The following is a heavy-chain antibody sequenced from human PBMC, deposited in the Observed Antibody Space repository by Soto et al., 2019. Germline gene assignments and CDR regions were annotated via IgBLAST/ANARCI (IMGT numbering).Heavy chain of an antibody. Sequence: QITLKESGPSPVKPTQTLTVTCTFSGFSLSNSGVGVAWIRQPPGKALEWLALIYGDNDKRYSPSLKTRLTITKDTPKNQVVLTMTNMDPVDTATYYCAHCTLHDYGDYDQRTSHVFDSWGQGTLVTVSS. J-gene: IGHJ4*02. CDR1: GFSLSNSGVG. CDR2: IYGDNDK. D-gene: IGHD4-17*01. V-gene: IGHV2-5*02. CDR3: AHCTLHDYGDYDQRTSHVFDS.